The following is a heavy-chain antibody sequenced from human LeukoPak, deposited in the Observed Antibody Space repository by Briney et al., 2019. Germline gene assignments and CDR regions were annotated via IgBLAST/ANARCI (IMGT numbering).Heavy chain of an antibody. D-gene: IGHD2-2*03. V-gene: IGHV1-69*04. Sequence: SVKVSCKASRGTFSSYAISWVRQAPGQGLEWMGRIIPILGIANYAQKFQGRVTIAADKSTSTAYMELSSLRSEDTAVYYCARGSGYWNVWGKGTTVTVSS. CDR3: ARGSGYWNV. CDR1: RGTFSSYA. CDR2: IIPILGIA. J-gene: IGHJ6*04.